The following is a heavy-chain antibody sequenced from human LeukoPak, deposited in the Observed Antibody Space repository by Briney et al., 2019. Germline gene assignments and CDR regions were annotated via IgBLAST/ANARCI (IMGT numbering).Heavy chain of an antibody. CDR2: IYYSGST. CDR1: GGSISSDGYY. D-gene: IGHD3-10*01. V-gene: IGHV4-31*03. Sequence: PSETLSLTCTVSGGSISSDGYYWSWIRQHPGRGLEWIGYIYYSGSTYYNPSLKSRVTISVDTSKNQFSLKLSSVTAADTAEYFCARRGVRGVPFDYWGQGTLVTVSS. J-gene: IGHJ4*02. CDR3: ARRGVRGVPFDY.